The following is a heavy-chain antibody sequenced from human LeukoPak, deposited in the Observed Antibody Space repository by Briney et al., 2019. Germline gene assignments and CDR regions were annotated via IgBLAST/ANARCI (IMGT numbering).Heavy chain of an antibody. V-gene: IGHV3-53*01. D-gene: IGHD3-10*01. CDR3: ARVPTMVRGVPKLYFDY. CDR1: GFTVSSNY. CDR2: IYSGGST. Sequence: GGSLRLSCAASGFTVSSNYMSWVRQAPGKGLEWVSVIYSGGSTYYADSVKGRFTISRDNSKNTLYLQMNSLRAEDTAVYYCARVPTMVRGVPKLYFDYWGQGTLVTVSS. J-gene: IGHJ4*02.